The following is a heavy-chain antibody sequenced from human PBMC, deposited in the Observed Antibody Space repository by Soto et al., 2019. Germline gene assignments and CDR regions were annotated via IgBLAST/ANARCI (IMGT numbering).Heavy chain of an antibody. CDR2: IYYSGST. V-gene: IGHV4-31*01. CDR1: GGSISSGGYY. D-gene: IGHD1-26*01. Sequence: QVQLQESGPGLVKPSQTLSLTCTVSGGSISSGGYYWSWIRQHPGKGLEWSGYIYYSGSTYYNPSLKSVVTRSVDTSKNQFSLKLSSVTAADTAVYYCAREGVVGATFDSWGQGTLVTVSS. J-gene: IGHJ4*02. CDR3: AREGVVGATFDS.